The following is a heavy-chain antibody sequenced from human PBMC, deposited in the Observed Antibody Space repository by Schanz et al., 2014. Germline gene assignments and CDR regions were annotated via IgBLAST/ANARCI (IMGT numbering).Heavy chain of an antibody. D-gene: IGHD3-9*01. CDR3: ARQFYDILTGYWFPYYFDY. V-gene: IGHV4-4*02. CDR1: GGSISSSDW. CDR2: IYHSGST. Sequence: QVQLQESGPGLVKPSETLSLTCAVSGGSISSSDWWSWVRQPPGKGLEWIGEIYHSGSTNYNPSLKSRVTTSVDTSKNQFSLKLSSVPAADTAVYYCARQFYDILTGYWFPYYFDYWGQGTLVTVSS. J-gene: IGHJ4*02.